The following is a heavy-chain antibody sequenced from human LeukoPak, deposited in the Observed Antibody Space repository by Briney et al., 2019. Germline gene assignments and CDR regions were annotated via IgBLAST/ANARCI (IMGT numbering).Heavy chain of an antibody. CDR2: INNDGSTT. Sequence: AGSLSLSCAPSGFTFTEAWMHCVRQAPGKGLVWVSRINNDGSTTRYADSVKGRFTISRDNAKNTLYLQMNSLRAEDTAVYYCARGSGPGINEYFHLWGQGTLVTVSS. J-gene: IGHJ1*01. V-gene: IGHV3-74*01. CDR3: ARGSGPGINEYFHL. CDR1: GFTFTEAW. D-gene: IGHD3-10*01.